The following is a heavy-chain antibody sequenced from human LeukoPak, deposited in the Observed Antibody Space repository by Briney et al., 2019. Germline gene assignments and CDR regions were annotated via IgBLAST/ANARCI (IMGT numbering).Heavy chain of an antibody. Sequence: ASVKVSCKASGYTFTGYGISWVRQAPGQGLEWMGWISAYNGNTNYPQKFQGRVTMTTDTSTNTAYMELRSLTSDDTAVYYCARDRISGWFVYWGRGTLVTVSS. CDR1: GYTFTGYG. V-gene: IGHV1-18*01. D-gene: IGHD6-19*01. CDR3: ARDRISGWFVY. J-gene: IGHJ5*01. CDR2: ISAYNGNT.